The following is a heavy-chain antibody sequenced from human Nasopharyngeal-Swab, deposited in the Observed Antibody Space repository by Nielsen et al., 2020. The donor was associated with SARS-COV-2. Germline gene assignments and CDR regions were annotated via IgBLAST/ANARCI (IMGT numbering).Heavy chain of an antibody. D-gene: IGHD3-22*01. Sequence: GGSLRLSCAASGFTFSSYSMNWVRQAPGKGLEWVPSISSSSYIYYADSVKARFTISRDNAKNSLYLQMNSLRAEDTAVYYCARDQIPSYYYDSSGPNQIGYWGQGTLGTRLL. V-gene: IGHV3-21*01. CDR1: GFTFSSYS. CDR3: ARDQIPSYYYDSSGPNQIGY. CDR2: ISSSSYI. J-gene: IGHJ4*01.